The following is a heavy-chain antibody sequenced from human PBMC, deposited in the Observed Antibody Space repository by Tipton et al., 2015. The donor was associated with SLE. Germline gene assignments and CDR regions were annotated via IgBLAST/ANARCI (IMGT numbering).Heavy chain of an antibody. CDR3: ARVVIAAALDYYGMDV. CDR1: GGSISSHY. D-gene: IGHD6-13*01. J-gene: IGHJ6*02. CDR2: INHSGST. V-gene: IGHV4-34*01. Sequence: TLSLTCTVSGGSISSHYWSWIRQPPGKGLEWIGEINHSGSTNYNPSLKSRVTISVDTSKNQFSLKLSSVTAADTAVYYCARVVIAAALDYYGMDVWGQGTTVTVSS.